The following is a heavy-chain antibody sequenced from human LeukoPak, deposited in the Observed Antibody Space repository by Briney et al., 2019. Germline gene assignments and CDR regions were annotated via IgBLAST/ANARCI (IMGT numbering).Heavy chain of an antibody. CDR2: IYSGGSI. V-gene: IGHV3-53*01. Sequence: TGGSLRLSWAAYGFTVSSNYMSWVRQAPGKGLEWVSVIYSGGSIYYADPGKGRFTISRDNSKNTLYLQMNSLRAEDTAVYYCARGGDDIVVVTYYYYYGMDVWGQGTTVTVSS. D-gene: IGHD2-15*01. CDR3: ARGGDDIVVVTYYYYYGMDV. J-gene: IGHJ6*02. CDR1: GFTVSSNY.